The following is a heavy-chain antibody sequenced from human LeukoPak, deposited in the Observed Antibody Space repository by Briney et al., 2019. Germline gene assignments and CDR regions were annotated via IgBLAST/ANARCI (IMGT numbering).Heavy chain of an antibody. V-gene: IGHV4-34*01. D-gene: IGHD3-22*01. CDR1: GGSFSGYY. J-gene: IGHJ4*02. Sequence: SETLSLTCAVYGGSFSGYYWSCIRQPPGNGLEWFGEINHSVSTNYNPSLKSQVTISVDTSKNQFSLKLSSVTAADTAVYYCARSHWGTSYYDSSGYRRTDYFDYWGQGTLVTVSS. CDR2: INHSVST. CDR3: ARSHWGTSYYDSSGYRRTDYFDY.